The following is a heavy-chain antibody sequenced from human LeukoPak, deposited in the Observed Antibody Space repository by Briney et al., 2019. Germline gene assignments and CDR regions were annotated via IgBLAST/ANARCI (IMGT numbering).Heavy chain of an antibody. CDR1: GDSISSSY. CDR2: IFYSGST. D-gene: IGHD3-22*01. J-gene: IGHJ4*02. V-gene: IGHV4-59*01. Sequence: PSETLSLTCTVSGDSISSSYWSWLRQPPGKGLEWIGYIFYSGSTNYNPSLKSRVTISVDTSKKQFSLRLNSVTAADTAVYYCARAVRYYYDTSGSYYFDYWGQGTLVTVSS. CDR3: ARAVRYYYDTSGSYYFDY.